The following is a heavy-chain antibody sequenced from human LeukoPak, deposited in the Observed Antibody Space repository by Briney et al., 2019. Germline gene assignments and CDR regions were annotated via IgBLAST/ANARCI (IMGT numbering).Heavy chain of an antibody. CDR2: VKTKTVGGTT. V-gene: IGHV3-15*01. CDR3: TTHPY. CDR1: GFTFSNAW. J-gene: IGHJ4*02. Sequence: PGGSLRLSCAASGFTFSNAWMNWVRQAPGKGLEWVGRVKTKTVGGTTDYAAPVKGRFTISRDDSKNTLYLQMDSPKTEDTAVYYCTTHPYWGQGTLVTVSS.